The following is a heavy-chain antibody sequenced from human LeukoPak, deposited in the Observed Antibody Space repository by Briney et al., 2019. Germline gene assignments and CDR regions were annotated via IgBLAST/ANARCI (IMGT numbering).Heavy chain of an antibody. J-gene: IGHJ4*02. CDR3: ASYPRSVSTPPFDY. D-gene: IGHD3-3*02. CDR2: INPNNGDT. CDR1: GYSFTAQY. Sequence: ASVKVSCKDSGYSFTAQYIHWLRHAPGQGLEWVGSINPNNGDTKYAQSFLGRDIMTRDTSTTTAYMELSSLRSDDTAVYFCASYPRSVSTPPFDYWGQGTMVIVSS. V-gene: IGHV1-2*02.